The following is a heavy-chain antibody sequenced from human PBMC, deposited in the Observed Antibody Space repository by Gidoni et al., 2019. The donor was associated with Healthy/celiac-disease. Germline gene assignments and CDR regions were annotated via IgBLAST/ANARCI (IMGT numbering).Heavy chain of an antibody. V-gene: IGHV4-39*01. CDR1: GCSISSSSYY. D-gene: IGHD3-22*01. CDR3: ARGYYDSSGYYYVDLFDY. CDR2: IYYSGST. Sequence: QLQLQESGPGLVKPSETLSLTCTVSGCSISSSSYYWGWIRQPPGKGLEWIGSIYYSGSTYYNPSLKSRVTISVDTSKNQFSLKLSSVTAADTAVYYCARGYYDSSGYYYVDLFDYWGQGTLVTVSS. J-gene: IGHJ4*02.